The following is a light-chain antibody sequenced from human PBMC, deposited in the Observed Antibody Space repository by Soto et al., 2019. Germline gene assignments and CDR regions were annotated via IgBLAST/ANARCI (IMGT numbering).Light chain of an antibody. J-gene: IGKJ4*01. CDR1: QSVSYTS. CDR2: GAS. V-gene: IGKV3-20*01. Sequence: EIVLTQSPGTLSLSPGERATLSCRASQSVSYTSLAWYQQKPGQAPRLLIYGASTRATGVPDRFSGSGSGTDFTLTISRLEPEDFAVYYCQQYGISPLTFGGGTKVEIK. CDR3: QQYGISPLT.